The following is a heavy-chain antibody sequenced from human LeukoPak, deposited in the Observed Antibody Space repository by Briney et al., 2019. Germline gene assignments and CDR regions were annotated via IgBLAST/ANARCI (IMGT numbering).Heavy chain of an antibody. D-gene: IGHD6-6*01. J-gene: IGHJ6*03. V-gene: IGHV4-30-4*08. Sequence: SETLSLTCTVSGGSISRGDYYWSWIRQPPGKGLEWIGYIYSSGNTYYNPSLKSRVRISLDTSKNQFSLRLSSVTAADTAVYYCARETSTGSSSYFYYFMDVWGKGTTVTVSS. CDR2: IYSSGNT. CDR1: GGSISRGDYY. CDR3: ARETSTGSSSYFYYFMDV.